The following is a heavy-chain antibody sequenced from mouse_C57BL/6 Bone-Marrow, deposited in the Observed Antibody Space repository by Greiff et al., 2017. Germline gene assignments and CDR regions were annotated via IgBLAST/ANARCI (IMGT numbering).Heavy chain of an antibody. CDR1: GYTFTDYY. Sequence: VQLQESGAELVRPGASVKLSCKASGYTFTDYYINWVKQRPGQGLEWIARIYPGSGNTYYNEKFKGKATLTAEKSSSTAYMQLSSLTSEDSAVYFCARRGYWGQGTTLTVSS. J-gene: IGHJ2*01. CDR2: IYPGSGNT. V-gene: IGHV1-76*01. CDR3: ARRGY.